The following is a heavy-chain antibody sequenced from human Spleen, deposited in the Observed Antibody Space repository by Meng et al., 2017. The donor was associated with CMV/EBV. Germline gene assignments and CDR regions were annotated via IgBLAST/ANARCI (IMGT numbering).Heavy chain of an antibody. J-gene: IGHJ5*02. CDR3: ARPRAGQTGWFDP. V-gene: IGHV4-34*01. CDR1: GGSFSGYY. CDR2: INHSGST. D-gene: IGHD3-10*01. Sequence: QVQLQQWGAGLLKPSETLSLTCAVYGGSFSGYYWSWIRQPPGKGLEWIGEINHSGSTNYNPSLKSRVTISVDTSKNQFSLKLSSVTAADTAVYYCARPRAGQTGWFDPWGQGTLVTVSS.